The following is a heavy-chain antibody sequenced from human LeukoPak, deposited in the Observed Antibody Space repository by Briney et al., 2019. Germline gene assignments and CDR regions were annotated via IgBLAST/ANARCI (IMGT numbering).Heavy chain of an antibody. CDR3: AKDRAAYSSSWRYYFDY. J-gene: IGHJ4*02. Sequence: GGSLRLSCAASGFTFSSYVMHGVRQAPGKGLEWVAVISYDGSNKYYADSVKGRFTISRDNSKNTLYLQMNSLRAEDTAVYYCAKDRAAYSSSWRYYFDYWGQGTLDTVSS. CDR2: ISYDGSNK. D-gene: IGHD6-13*01. CDR1: GFTFSSYV. V-gene: IGHV3-30*18.